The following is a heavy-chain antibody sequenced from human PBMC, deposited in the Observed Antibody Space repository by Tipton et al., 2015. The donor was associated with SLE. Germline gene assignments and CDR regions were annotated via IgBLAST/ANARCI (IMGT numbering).Heavy chain of an antibody. V-gene: IGHV3-21*01. CDR2: ISSSSSYI. CDR1: GFTFSSYS. D-gene: IGHD1-1*01. Sequence: SLRLSCAASGFTFSSYSMNWVRQAPGKGLEWVSSISSSSSYIYYADSVKGRFTISRDNAKNSLYLQMNSLRAEDTAVYYCAKGATGTYYYYYMDVWGKGTTVTVSS. CDR3: AKGATGTYYYYYMDV. J-gene: IGHJ6*03.